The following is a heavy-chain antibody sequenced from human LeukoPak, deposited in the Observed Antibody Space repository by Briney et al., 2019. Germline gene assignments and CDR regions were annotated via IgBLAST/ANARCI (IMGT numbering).Heavy chain of an antibody. Sequence: SETLSLTCAVSGGSISSGGYSWSWIRQPPGKGLEWIGEINHSGSTNYNPSLKSRVTISVDTSKNQFSLKLSSVTAADTAVYYCARSRITGTTRVFDYWGQGTLVTVSS. CDR3: ARSRITGTTRVFDY. CDR1: GGSISSGGYS. D-gene: IGHD1-7*01. J-gene: IGHJ4*02. V-gene: IGHV4-30-2*01. CDR2: INHSGST.